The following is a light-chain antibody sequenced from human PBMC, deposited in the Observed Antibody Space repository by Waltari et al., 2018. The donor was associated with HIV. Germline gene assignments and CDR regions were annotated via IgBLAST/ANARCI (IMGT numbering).Light chain of an antibody. Sequence: EIVLTQSPATLSLSPGERATLSCRASQNVGRYLVWYQQKPGQSPRLLRYDASNRATGIPARFSGSGSGTDFTLTISSLEPEDFAVYYCQHRSSWPLYTFGQGTNLEIK. CDR1: QNVGRY. J-gene: IGKJ2*01. CDR3: QHRSSWPLYT. V-gene: IGKV3-11*01. CDR2: DAS.